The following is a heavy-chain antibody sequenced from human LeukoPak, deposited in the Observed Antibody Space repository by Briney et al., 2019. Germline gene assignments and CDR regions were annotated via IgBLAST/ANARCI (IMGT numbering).Heavy chain of an antibody. CDR2: IYYSGST. J-gene: IGHJ1*01. CDR3: ARHGPALTVVAVYFQH. V-gene: IGHV4-39*01. D-gene: IGHD2-15*01. Sequence: PSETLSLTCTVSGGSISSSSYYWGWIRQPPGKGLEWIGSIYYSGSTYYNPSLKSRVTISVDTSKNQFSLKLSSVTAADTAVYYCARHGPALTVVAVYFQHWGQGTLVTVSS. CDR1: GGSISSSSYY.